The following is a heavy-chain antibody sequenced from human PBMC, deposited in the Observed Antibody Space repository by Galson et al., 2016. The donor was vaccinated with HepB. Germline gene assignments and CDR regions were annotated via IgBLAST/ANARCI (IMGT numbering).Heavy chain of an antibody. CDR1: GFPFSVYW. Sequence: SLRLSCAASGFPFSVYWMSWVRQAPGKGLEWVANIAQDGGERYYVDSVKGRFTISKDNAKNSLYLQMNSLRDEDAAVYYCLREPFDYWCQGALVTVSS. CDR3: LREPFDY. V-gene: IGHV3-7*01. CDR2: IAQDGGER. J-gene: IGHJ4*02.